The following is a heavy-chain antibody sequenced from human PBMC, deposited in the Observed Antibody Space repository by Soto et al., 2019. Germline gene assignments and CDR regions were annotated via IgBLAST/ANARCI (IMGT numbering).Heavy chain of an antibody. V-gene: IGHV3-49*04. CDR2: IRSKAYGGTT. Sequence: PGGSLRLSCTASGFTFGDYAMSWVRQAPGKGLEWVGFIRSKAYGGTTEYAASVKGRFTISRDDSKSIAYLQMNSLKTEDTAVYYCTRDVEQLPRYYYYYGMDVWGQGTTVTVSS. J-gene: IGHJ6*02. CDR1: GFTFGDYA. D-gene: IGHD6-6*01. CDR3: TRDVEQLPRYYYYYGMDV.